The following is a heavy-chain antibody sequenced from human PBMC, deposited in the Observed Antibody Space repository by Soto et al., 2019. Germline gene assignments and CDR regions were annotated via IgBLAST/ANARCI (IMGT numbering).Heavy chain of an antibody. Sequence: QVQLVQSGAEVKKPGASVKVSCKASGYTFTNYGISWVRQAPGQGLEWMGWMNAYNGNTIFAQKLQGRVSMTTDTSTSTAYMELRSLRSDDPAVYYCARDLKYQLLPFDYWGQGTLVTVSS. J-gene: IGHJ4*02. V-gene: IGHV1-18*04. D-gene: IGHD2-2*01. CDR3: ARDLKYQLLPFDY. CDR1: GYTFTNYG. CDR2: MNAYNGNT.